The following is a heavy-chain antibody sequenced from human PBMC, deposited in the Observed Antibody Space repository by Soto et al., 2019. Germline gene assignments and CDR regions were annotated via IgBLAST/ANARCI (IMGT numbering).Heavy chain of an antibody. V-gene: IGHV1-46*01. D-gene: IGHD6-13*01. Sequence: GASVKVSCKASGYTFTSYYMHWVRQAPGQGLEWMGIINPSGGSTSYAQKFQGRVTMTRDTSTSTVYMELSSLRSEDTAVYYCARDLGRGIAAAGTPYFDYWGQGTLVTVSS. J-gene: IGHJ4*02. CDR1: GYTFTSYY. CDR3: ARDLGRGIAAAGTPYFDY. CDR2: INPSGGST.